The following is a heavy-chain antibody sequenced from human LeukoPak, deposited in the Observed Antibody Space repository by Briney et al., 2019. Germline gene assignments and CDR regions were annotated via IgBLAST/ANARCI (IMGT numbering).Heavy chain of an antibody. J-gene: IGHJ6*02. CDR2: IRSKANSYAT. D-gene: IGHD6-19*01. Sequence: GCPRLSSAPPRFTSSGAAMHWVPHASGKGRERVGRIRSKANSYATAYAASVKGRFTISRDDSKNTAYLQMNSLKTEDTAVYYCTRPLSGIAVAGTWYYYYYGMDVWGQGTTVTVSS. CDR1: RFTSSGAA. V-gene: IGHV3-73*01. CDR3: TRPLSGIAVAGTWYYYYYGMDV.